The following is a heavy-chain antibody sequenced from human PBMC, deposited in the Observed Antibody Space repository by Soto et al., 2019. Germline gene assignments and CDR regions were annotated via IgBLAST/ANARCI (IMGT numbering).Heavy chain of an antibody. V-gene: IGHV1-69*01. J-gene: IGHJ4*02. CDR3: ARGYSYGYWNGYYFDY. CDR2: IIPIFGTA. Sequence: QVQLVQSGAEVKKPGSSVKVSCKASGGTFSSYAISWVLQAPGQGLEWMGGIIPIFGTANYAQKFQGRVTITADESTSTAYMELSSLRSEDTAVYYCARGYSYGYWNGYYFDYWGQGTLVTSPQ. D-gene: IGHD5-18*01. CDR1: GGTFSSYA.